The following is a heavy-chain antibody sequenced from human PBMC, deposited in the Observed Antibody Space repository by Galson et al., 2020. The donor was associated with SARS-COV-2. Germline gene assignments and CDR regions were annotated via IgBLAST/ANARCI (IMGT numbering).Heavy chain of an antibody. D-gene: IGHD6-13*01. J-gene: IGHJ3*02. Sequence: LSLTCAASGFTFSSYDMHWVRQPTGKRLEWVSAIDTAAYTYYIDSVKGRFTISRENAKKSLYLQMNSLRAEDTAVYYCAKIAATGDAFDIWGQGTMVSVSS. CDR2: IDTAAYT. V-gene: IGHV3-13*01. CDR1: GFTFSSYD. CDR3: AKIAATGDAFDI.